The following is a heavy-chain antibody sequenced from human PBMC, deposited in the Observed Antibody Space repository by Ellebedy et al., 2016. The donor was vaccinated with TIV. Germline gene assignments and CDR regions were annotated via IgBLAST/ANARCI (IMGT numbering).Heavy chain of an antibody. Sequence: MPSETLSLTCTVSGDSINGYYWSWIRQPPGKGLEWIGYIYYSGDTKYNPSLNRRVTISVDTSKTQFSLKLSSVTAADTAVYYCATNRGPYGDYWYFDLWGRGALVTVSS. V-gene: IGHV4-59*08. J-gene: IGHJ2*01. CDR3: ATNRGPYGDYWYFDL. CDR2: IYYSGDT. D-gene: IGHD4-17*01. CDR1: GDSINGYY.